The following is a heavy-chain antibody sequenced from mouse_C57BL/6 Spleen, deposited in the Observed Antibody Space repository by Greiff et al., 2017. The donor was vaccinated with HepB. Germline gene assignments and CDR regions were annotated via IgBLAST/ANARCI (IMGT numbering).Heavy chain of an antibody. Sequence: VQLKQSGAELVRPGASVKLSCTASGFTFNDYYMHWVKQRPEQGLEWIGRIDPEDGDTEYAPKFKGKATMTADTSSNTAYLQLSSLTSEDTAGYYSTTSMLLGGAMDYWGQGTTVTVSS. CDR2: IDPEDGDT. CDR1: GFTFNDYY. D-gene: IGHD2-1*01. V-gene: IGHV14-1*01. J-gene: IGHJ4*01. CDR3: TTSMLLGGAMDY.